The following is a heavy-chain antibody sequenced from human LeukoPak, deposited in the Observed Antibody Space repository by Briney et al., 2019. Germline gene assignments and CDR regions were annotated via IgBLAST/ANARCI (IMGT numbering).Heavy chain of an antibody. CDR1: GSTFTSYD. J-gene: IGHJ6*03. CDR2: MNPNSGNT. CDR3: ARARRCSSTSCYNAGHYYYYMDV. V-gene: IGHV1-8*03. D-gene: IGHD2-2*02. Sequence: GASVKLSCKASGSTFTSYDINWVRQATGQRLEWRGWMNPNSGNTGYAQKFQGRVTITRNTSISTAYMELSSLRSEDTAVYYCARARRCSSTSCYNAGHYYYYMDVWGKGTTVTVSS.